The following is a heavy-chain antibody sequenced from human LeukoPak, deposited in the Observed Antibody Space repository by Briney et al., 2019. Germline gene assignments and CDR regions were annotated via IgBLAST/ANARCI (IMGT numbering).Heavy chain of an antibody. V-gene: IGHV3-74*01. CDR3: AKDFYSGSGSYYAGFDY. CDR1: GFTFSSYW. Sequence: PGGSLRLSCAASGFTFSSYWMHWVRQAPGKGLVWVSRINSDGSSTSYADSVKGRFTISRDNSKNTLYLQMNSLRAEDTAVYYCAKDFYSGSGSYYAGFDYWGQGTLVTVSS. J-gene: IGHJ4*02. D-gene: IGHD3-10*01. CDR2: INSDGSST.